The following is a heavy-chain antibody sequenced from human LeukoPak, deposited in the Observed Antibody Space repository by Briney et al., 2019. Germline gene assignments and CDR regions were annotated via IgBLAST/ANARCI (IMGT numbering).Heavy chain of an antibody. CDR2: INHSGST. J-gene: IGHJ1*01. Sequence: TSETLSLTCAVYGGSFSGYYWSWIRQPPGKGLEWIGEINHSGSTNYNPSLKSRVTISVDTSKNQFSLKLSSVTAADTAVYYCTRGGSSSWYRDFQHWGQGTLVTVSS. CDR1: GGSFSGYY. D-gene: IGHD6-13*01. V-gene: IGHV4-34*01. CDR3: TRGGSSSWYRDFQH.